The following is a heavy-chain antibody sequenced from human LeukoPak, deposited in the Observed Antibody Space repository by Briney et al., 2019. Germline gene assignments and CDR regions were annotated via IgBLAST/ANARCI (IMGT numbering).Heavy chain of an antibody. J-gene: IGHJ3*02. CDR3: TRQQLDAFDI. D-gene: IGHD6-13*01. V-gene: IGHV3-74*01. CDR2: INSDGSST. CDR1: GFTFSTYW. Sequence: PGGSLRLSCAASGFTFSTYWMHWVRQAPGTGLVWVSRINSDGSSTTYADSVKGRFTISRVNAKNTLSLQMNSLRAEDTAVYYCTRQQLDAFDIWGPGTMVAVSS.